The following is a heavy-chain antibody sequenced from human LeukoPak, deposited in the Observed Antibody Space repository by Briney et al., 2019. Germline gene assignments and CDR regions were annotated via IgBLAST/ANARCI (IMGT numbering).Heavy chain of an antibody. CDR1: GFTFSSYE. J-gene: IGHJ5*02. CDR3: ARASLVPVGNWSDP. V-gene: IGHV3-48*03. Sequence: GGSLRLSCAASGFTFSSYEMNWVRQAPGKGLEWVSYISSSGSTIYYADSVKGRFTISRDNAKNSLYLQMNSLRAEDTAVYYCARASLVPVGNWSDPWGQGTLVTVSS. D-gene: IGHD2-8*02. CDR2: ISSSGSTI.